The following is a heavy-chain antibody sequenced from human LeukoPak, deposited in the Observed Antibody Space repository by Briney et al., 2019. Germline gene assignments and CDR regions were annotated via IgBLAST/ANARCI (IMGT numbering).Heavy chain of an antibody. Sequence: SETLSLTCTVSGGSISSSSHYWGWIRQPPGKGLEWIGNIYYRVRTYYNPSLKSRVTISVDTSKNQFSLTLTSVTAADTAVYYCARIDGYSLADAWGQGILVTVSS. CDR3: ARIDGYSLADA. CDR1: GGSISSSSHY. J-gene: IGHJ5*02. D-gene: IGHD5-24*01. CDR2: IYYRVRT. V-gene: IGHV4-39*07.